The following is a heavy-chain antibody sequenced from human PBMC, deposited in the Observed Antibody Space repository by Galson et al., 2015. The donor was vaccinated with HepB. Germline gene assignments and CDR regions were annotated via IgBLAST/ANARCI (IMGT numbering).Heavy chain of an antibody. CDR3: ARGEWGPGLFDF. D-gene: IGHD1-26*01. J-gene: IGHJ4*02. Sequence: SETLSLTCAVSGGSITNIHYYWAWIRQPPGKGLEWLALIYYTGSTYYNPSLKSRVFISIDTSKNQFSLRLGSVTAADTAVYYCARGEWGPGLFDFRGQGTLVTVSS. CDR1: GGSITNIHYY. CDR2: IYYTGST. V-gene: IGHV4-39*01.